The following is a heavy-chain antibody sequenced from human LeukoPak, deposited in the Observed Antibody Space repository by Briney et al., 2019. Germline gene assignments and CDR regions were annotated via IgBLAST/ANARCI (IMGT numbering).Heavy chain of an antibody. V-gene: IGHV3-30*03. D-gene: IGHD6-13*01. Sequence: GGSLRLSCAASGFTFSSYGMHWVRQAPGKGLEWVAVISYDGSNKYYADSVKGRFTISRDNSKNTLYLQMNSLRAEDTAVYYCAREKEAAAGQTYYLDYWGQGTLVTVSS. CDR1: GFTFSSYG. J-gene: IGHJ4*02. CDR2: ISYDGSNK. CDR3: AREKEAAAGQTYYLDY.